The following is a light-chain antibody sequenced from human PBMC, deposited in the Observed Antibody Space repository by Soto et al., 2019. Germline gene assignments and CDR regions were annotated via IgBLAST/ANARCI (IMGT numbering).Light chain of an antibody. J-gene: IGKJ1*01. CDR1: LSVNTR. CDR3: HQRQSWPRT. Sequence: VVLTQSPATLSLSPGERATLSCRTSLSVNTRLAWYQHKPGQAPRLLIYLTSNRAAGIPARFSGSGSETDFTLTISDVEPEDFAVYYCHQRQSWPRTFGQGTKVDIK. V-gene: IGKV3-11*01. CDR2: LTS.